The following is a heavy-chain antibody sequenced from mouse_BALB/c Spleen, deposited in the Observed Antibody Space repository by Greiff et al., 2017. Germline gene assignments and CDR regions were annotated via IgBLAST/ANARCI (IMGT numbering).Heavy chain of an antibody. V-gene: IGHV5-6-3*01. D-gene: IGHD4-1*02. Sequence: EVQGVESGGGLVQPGGSLKLSCAASGFTFSSYGVSWVRQTPDKRLELVATINSNGGSNYYPDSVKGRFSSSRDNAKNTLYLQMSSLKSEDTAMYYCARDGPTETGFAYWGQGTLVTVSA. CDR2: INSNGGSN. J-gene: IGHJ3*01. CDR1: GFTFSSYG. CDR3: ARDGPTETGFAY.